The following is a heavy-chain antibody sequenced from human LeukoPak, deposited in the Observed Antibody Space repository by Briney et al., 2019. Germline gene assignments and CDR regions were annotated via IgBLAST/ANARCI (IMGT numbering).Heavy chain of an antibody. CDR3: ARDRYVWGSYRYPLLDY. V-gene: IGHV4-39*07. D-gene: IGHD3-16*02. CDR1: GGSISSSSYY. CDR2: IYYSGST. Sequence: SETLSLTCTVSGGSISSSSYYWGWIRQPPGKGLEWFGSIYYSGSTYYNPSLKSRVTISVDTSKNQFSLKLSSVTAADTAVYYCARDRYVWGSYRYPLLDYWGQGTLVTVSS. J-gene: IGHJ4*02.